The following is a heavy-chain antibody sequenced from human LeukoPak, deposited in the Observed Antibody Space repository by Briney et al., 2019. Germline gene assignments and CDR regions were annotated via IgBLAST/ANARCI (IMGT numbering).Heavy chain of an antibody. D-gene: IGHD6-13*01. CDR2: IYYSGST. CDR3: ARSHWGPYGSRIANWFDP. V-gene: IGHV4-39*07. CDR1: GGSISSSSYY. Sequence: PSETLSLTCTVSGGSISSSSYYWDWIRQPPGKGLEWIGNIYYSGSTYYNPSLKSRVTISVDTSKNQFSLKLSSVTAADTAVYYCARSHWGPYGSRIANWFDPWGQGTLVTVSS. J-gene: IGHJ5*02.